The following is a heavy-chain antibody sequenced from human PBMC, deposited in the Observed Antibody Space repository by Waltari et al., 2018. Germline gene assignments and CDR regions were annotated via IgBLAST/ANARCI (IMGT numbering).Heavy chain of an antibody. CDR3: ARGSGWNPNFDY. J-gene: IGHJ4*02. Sequence: EVQLVESGGGLVKPGGSLRLSCAAPGCPFGTYSLHWVRQAPGKGLEWVSSITTTSNYIDFADSVRGRFTISRDNAKNSVFLQMNSLRAEDTAVYYCARGSGWNPNFDYWGQGALVTVSS. CDR1: GCPFGTYS. CDR2: ITTTSNYI. D-gene: IGHD6-19*01. V-gene: IGHV3-21*01.